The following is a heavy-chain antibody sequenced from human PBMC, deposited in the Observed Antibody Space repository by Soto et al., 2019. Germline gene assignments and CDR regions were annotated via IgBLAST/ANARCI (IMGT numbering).Heavy chain of an antibody. CDR2: ISYDGSNQ. CDR3: AKDIVKYTYGACDY. CDR1: GFTFRNYE. Sequence: VKLVESGGGLGQPGGSLTISCAASGFTFRNYEMNWVRQAPGKGLEWVAAISYDGSNQYHADSVKGRFTISRDNSKSTLYLQMNSLRVEDTAVYYCAKDIVKYTYGACDYWGQGALVTVSS. V-gene: IGHV3-30*18. J-gene: IGHJ4*02. D-gene: IGHD5-18*01.